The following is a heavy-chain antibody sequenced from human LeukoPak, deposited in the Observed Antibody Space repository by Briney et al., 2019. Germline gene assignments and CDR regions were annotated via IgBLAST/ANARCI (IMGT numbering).Heavy chain of an antibody. J-gene: IGHJ4*02. D-gene: IGHD6-13*01. CDR3: ARVIWTGAAAGSFDY. Sequence: SETLSLTCSVSDGSISGTPYFWGWFRQPPGKGPEWIGNIHYTGTVYYSPSLQSRVTISVDTSKNQFPLKLYSLTAADTAVYYCARVIWTGAAAGSFDYWGQGTLVTVSS. V-gene: IGHV4-39*06. CDR1: DGSISGTPYF. CDR2: IHYTGTV.